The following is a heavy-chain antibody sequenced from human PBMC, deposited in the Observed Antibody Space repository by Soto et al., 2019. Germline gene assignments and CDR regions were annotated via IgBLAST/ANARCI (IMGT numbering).Heavy chain of an antibody. J-gene: IGHJ4*02. Sequence: QVQLVQSGAEVQKPGSSVKVSCKASGGTFSSYAISWVRQAPGQGLEWMGGIIPIFGTANYAQKFQGRVTITADESTSTAYMELSSLRSEDTAVYYCARERVEMATMGPWDYWGQGTLVTVSS. D-gene: IGHD5-12*01. CDR2: IIPIFGTA. V-gene: IGHV1-69*01. CDR1: GGTFSSYA. CDR3: ARERVEMATMGPWDY.